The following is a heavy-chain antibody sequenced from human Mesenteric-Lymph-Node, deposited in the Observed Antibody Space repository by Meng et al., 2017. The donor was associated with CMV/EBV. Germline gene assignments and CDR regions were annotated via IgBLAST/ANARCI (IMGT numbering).Heavy chain of an antibody. D-gene: IGHD2-2*01. CDR1: GFRFSDYY. V-gene: IGHV3-11*04. CDR2: ISGSGDTIFYTDSSDRSK. J-gene: IGHJ6*02. CDR3: ARCLPAPRYCSRVICSETYYYYYGMDV. Sequence: GESLKISCAASGFRFSDYYMTWIRQAPGKGLEWVSYISGSGDTIFYTDSSDRSKSYADSVRGRFTISRDNARNSLHLQMNSLGAEDTAVYYCARCLPAPRYCSRVICSETYYYYYGMDVWGQGTTVTVSS.